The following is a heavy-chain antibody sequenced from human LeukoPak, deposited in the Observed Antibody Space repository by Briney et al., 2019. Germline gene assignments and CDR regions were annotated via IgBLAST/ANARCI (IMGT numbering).Heavy chain of an antibody. V-gene: IGHV3-30*02. J-gene: IGHJ3*02. CDR2: VRFDGSDK. CDR1: GFTFRSHD. Sequence: GGSLRLSCAASGFTFRSHDMYWVRQAPGKGLEWVTFVRFDGSDKKYADSVKGRFTISRDNSKNTLFLQMISLRDEDTAVYYCAKSLYPDAFDIWGQGTMVTVS. CDR3: AKSLYPDAFDI. D-gene: IGHD2-8*01.